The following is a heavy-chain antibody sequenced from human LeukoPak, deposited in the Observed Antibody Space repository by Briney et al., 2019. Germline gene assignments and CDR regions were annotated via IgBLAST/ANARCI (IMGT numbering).Heavy chain of an antibody. CDR3: ARDPGEHADYYMDV. Sequence: GGSLRLSCTVSGFTVSSNSMSWVRQAPGKGLEWVSFIYSDNTHYSDSVKGRFTISRDNSKNTLYLQMNSLRAEDTAVYYCARDPGEHADYYMDVWGKGTTVIVSS. V-gene: IGHV3-53*01. J-gene: IGHJ6*03. CDR1: GFTVSSNS. CDR2: IYSDNT. D-gene: IGHD2-21*01.